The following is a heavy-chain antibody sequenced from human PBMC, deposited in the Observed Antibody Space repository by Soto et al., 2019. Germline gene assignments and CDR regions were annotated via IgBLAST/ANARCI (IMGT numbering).Heavy chain of an antibody. CDR3: ARGWSSVWNSDAFDI. V-gene: IGHV4-34*02. D-gene: IGHD1-7*01. CDR1: GGSFSGYY. Sequence: QVQLQQWGAGLLRPSETLSLTCGVYGGSFSGYYWRWIRQSPGMGLEWIGEIKHSGSTNYNPSLKSLVTISMDTSKIQFSLNLESVTAAATAFYYCARGWSSVWNSDAFDIWGPGTMVTVSS. CDR2: IKHSGST. J-gene: IGHJ3*02.